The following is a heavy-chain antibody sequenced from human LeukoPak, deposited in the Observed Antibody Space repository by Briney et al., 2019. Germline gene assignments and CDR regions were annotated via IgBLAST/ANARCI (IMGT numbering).Heavy chain of an antibody. CDR2: IKQDGSEK. D-gene: IGHD2-8*01. CDR3: ARDDAYYYYGMDV. V-gene: IGHV3-7*03. CDR1: GLTFSSYW. J-gene: IGHJ6*02. Sequence: PGGSLRLSCAASGLTFSSYWMSWVRQAPGKGLEWVANIKQDGSEKYYVDSVKGRFTISRDNAKNSLYLQMNSLRAEDTAVYYCARDDAYYYYGMDVWGQGTTVTVSS.